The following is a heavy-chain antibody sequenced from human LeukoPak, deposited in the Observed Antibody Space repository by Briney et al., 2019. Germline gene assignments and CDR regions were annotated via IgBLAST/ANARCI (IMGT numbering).Heavy chain of an antibody. V-gene: IGHV3-23*01. Sequence: GGSLRLSCEVSGFTFSTFGMNWLRQAPGKGLEWVSSFRGDGGSTYYAESVKGRFTISRDNSKNSLYLQMNSLRAEDTAVYYCARDLMGIAYRGAFYYWGQGTLVTVSS. CDR1: GFTFSTFG. CDR2: FRGDGGST. CDR3: ARDLMGIAYRGAFYY. D-gene: IGHD6-13*01. J-gene: IGHJ4*02.